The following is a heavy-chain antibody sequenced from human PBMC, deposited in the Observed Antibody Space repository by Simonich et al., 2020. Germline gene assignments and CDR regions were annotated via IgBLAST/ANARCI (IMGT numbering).Heavy chain of an antibody. J-gene: IGHJ4*02. CDR2: ISCNRGSI. Sequence: EVQLVESVGGWVQPGRSLRLSCADSGFTFDDSAMHCVRQAPGKGLEWVSGISCNRGSIVYADSVKGRFTISRDNAKNSLYLQRNSLRAEDTALYYCAKDSGYCSGGSCYYFDYWGQGTLVTVSS. CDR1: GFTFDDSA. CDR3: AKDSGYCSGGSCYYFDY. V-gene: IGHV3-9*01. D-gene: IGHD2-15*01.